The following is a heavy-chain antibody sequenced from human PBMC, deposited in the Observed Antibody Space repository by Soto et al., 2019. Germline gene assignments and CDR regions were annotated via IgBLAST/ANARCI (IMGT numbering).Heavy chain of an antibody. D-gene: IGHD6-25*01. CDR3: ASIAAAAEFDY. CDR2: IYHSGST. Sequence: SETLSLTCAVSGGSISSINWWSLVRQPPGKGLEWIGEIYHSGSTNYNPSLKSRVTISVDKSKNQFSLKLSSVTAADTAVYYCASIAAAAEFDYWGQATLVTVSS. J-gene: IGHJ4*02. V-gene: IGHV4-4*02. CDR1: GGSISSINW.